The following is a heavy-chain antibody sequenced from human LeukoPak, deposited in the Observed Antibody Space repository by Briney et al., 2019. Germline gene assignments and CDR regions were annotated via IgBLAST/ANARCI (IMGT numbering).Heavy chain of an antibody. CDR1: GYTFTSYY. CDR2: INPSGGST. V-gene: IGHV1-46*01. J-gene: IGHJ3*02. Sequence: ASVKVSCKASGYTFTSYYMHWVRQAPGQGLEWMGIINPSGGSTSYAQKFQGRVTMTRDTSTRTVYMELSSLRSEDTAVYYCARDGEFRYCSSTSCHAPYYYGSGSSAFDIWGQGTMVTVSS. CDR3: ARDGEFRYCSSTSCHAPYYYGSGSSAFDI. D-gene: IGHD2-2*01.